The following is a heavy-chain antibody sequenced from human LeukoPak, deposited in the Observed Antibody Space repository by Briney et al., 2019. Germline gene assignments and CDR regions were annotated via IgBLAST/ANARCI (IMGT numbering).Heavy chain of an antibody. J-gene: IGHJ3*02. CDR2: INHSGSI. CDR1: GGSFSGYY. V-gene: IGHV4-34*01. CDR3: ARHYSSGYLDAFDI. D-gene: IGHD3-22*01. Sequence: SETLSLTCAVYGGSFSGYYWSWIRQPPGKGLEWIGEINHSGSINYNPSLKSRVTISVDTSKNQFSLKLSSVTAADTAVYYCARHYSSGYLDAFDIWGQGTMVTVSS.